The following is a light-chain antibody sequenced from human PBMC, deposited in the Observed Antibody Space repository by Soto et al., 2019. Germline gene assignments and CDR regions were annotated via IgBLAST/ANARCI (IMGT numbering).Light chain of an antibody. V-gene: IGKV3-20*01. CDR3: QQYSISPWT. CDR1: QSVSSGY. Sequence: EIVLTQSPGTLSLSPGERATLSCRASQSVSSGYLAWYQQKPGQAPRLLIYGASSRATGIPDRFSGSGSGTDFTLTISRLEAEDFAVYYCQQYSISPWTFGQGTMVEIK. CDR2: GAS. J-gene: IGKJ1*01.